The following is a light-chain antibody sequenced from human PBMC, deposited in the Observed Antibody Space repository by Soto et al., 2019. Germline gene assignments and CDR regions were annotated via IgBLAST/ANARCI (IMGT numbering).Light chain of an antibody. J-gene: IGLJ2*01. CDR3: SSYTTSSTLDVI. V-gene: IGLV2-14*03. CDR2: DVS. Sequence: QSALTQPASVSGSPGQSITISCTGTSSDVGGYDYVSWYQQHPGKAPKLLIYDVSNRPSGVSNRFSASKSGNTASLTISGLHAEDESDYFCSSYTTSSTLDVIFGGGTKLTVL. CDR1: SSDVGGYDY.